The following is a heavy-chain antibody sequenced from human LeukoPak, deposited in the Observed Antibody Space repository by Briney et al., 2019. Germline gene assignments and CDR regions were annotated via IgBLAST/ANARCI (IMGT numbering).Heavy chain of an antibody. D-gene: IGHD3-10*01. V-gene: IGHV3-23*01. J-gene: IGHJ5*02. CDR3: AKAGTYYASGSFSDH. CDR1: GFTFSTYG. CDR2: ISGGGDHT. Sequence: PGGSLRLSCAASGFTFSTYGLHWVRQAPGEGLEWVSGISGGGDHTNYVDSVKGRFTISRDNSKNTLYLQMKSLRVEDTAVYYCAKAGTYYASGSFSDHWGQGTLVTVSS.